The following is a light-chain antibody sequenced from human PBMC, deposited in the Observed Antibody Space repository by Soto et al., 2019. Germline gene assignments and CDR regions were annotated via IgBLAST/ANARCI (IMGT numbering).Light chain of an antibody. Sequence: EIVLTQSPATLSSFPGDRVTLSCRASQAVNTRLAWYQHKPGQAPRLLIYLASNRAAGVPARFSGSGSGTDFTLTISDVEPEDFAVYYCQQRINWPVTFGPGTKVDIK. CDR1: QAVNTR. V-gene: IGKV3D-11*01. J-gene: IGKJ3*01. CDR3: QQRINWPVT. CDR2: LAS.